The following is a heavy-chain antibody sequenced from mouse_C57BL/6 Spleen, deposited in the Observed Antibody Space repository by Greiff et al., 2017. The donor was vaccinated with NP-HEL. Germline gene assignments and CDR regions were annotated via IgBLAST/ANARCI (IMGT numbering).Heavy chain of an antibody. CDR1: GYTFTDYY. Sequence: EVQLQQSGPELVKPGASVKISCKASGYTFTDYYMNWVKQSHGKSLEWIGDINPNNGGTSYNQKFKGKATLTVDKSSSTAYMELRSLTSEDSAVYYCARSLYDGYYVGFAYWGQGTLVTVSA. D-gene: IGHD2-3*01. CDR3: ARSLYDGYYVGFAY. CDR2: INPNNGGT. V-gene: IGHV1-26*01. J-gene: IGHJ3*01.